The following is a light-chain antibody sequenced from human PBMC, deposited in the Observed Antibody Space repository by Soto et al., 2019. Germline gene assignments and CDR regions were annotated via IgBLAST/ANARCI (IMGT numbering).Light chain of an antibody. CDR3: SSYRGSSTLAV. Sequence: QSVLTQPPSASGTPGQRVTISCSGSNSSIGSNTVNWYQLHPGKAPKLMIYEVTNRPSGVSNRFSGSKSGNTASLTISGLQAEDEADYYCSSYRGSSTLAVFGTGTKVTVL. J-gene: IGLJ1*01. CDR1: NSSIGSNT. V-gene: IGLV2-14*01. CDR2: EVT.